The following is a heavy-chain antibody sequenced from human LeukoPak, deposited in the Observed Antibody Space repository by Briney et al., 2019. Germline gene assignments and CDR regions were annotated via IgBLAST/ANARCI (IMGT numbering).Heavy chain of an antibody. J-gene: IGHJ6*02. D-gene: IGHD3-9*01. V-gene: IGHV3-15*01. CDR3: KQKTAYEILTGDNYGMDV. Sequence: PGGSLRFSCAASGFTFRNPWMSWVPQAPWKGQEWVGRIKSKTDGGTTDYAAPVKVRFAISRDDSKSTLYLQMNSLRTEDTAVYFFKQKTAYEILTGDNYGMDVWGQGTTVTVSS. CDR2: IKSKTDGGTT. CDR1: GFTFRNPW.